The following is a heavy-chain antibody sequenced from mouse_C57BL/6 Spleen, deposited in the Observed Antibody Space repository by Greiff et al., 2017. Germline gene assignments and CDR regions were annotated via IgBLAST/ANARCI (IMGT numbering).Heavy chain of an antibody. CDR2: IDPSDSYT. J-gene: IGHJ4*01. D-gene: IGHD1-1*01. Sequence: QVHVKQPGAELVRPGTSVKLSCKASGYTFTSYWMHWVKQRPGQGLEWIGVIDPSDSYTNYNQKFKGKATLTVDTSSSTAYMQLSSLTSEDSAVYYCARDWIYYGSSYDYYAMDYWGQGTSVTVSS. CDR1: GYTFTSYW. V-gene: IGHV1-59*01. CDR3: ARDWIYYGSSYDYYAMDY.